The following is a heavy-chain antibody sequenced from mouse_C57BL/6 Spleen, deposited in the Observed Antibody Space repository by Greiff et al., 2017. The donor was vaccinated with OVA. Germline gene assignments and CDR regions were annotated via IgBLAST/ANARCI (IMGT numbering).Heavy chain of an antibody. CDR1: GYTFTSYW. D-gene: IGHD4-1*01. CDR3: ARSTGGFAWFAY. CDR2: IDPSDSET. J-gene: IGHJ3*01. V-gene: IGHV1-52*01. Sequence: QVQPQQPGAELVRPGSSVKLSCKASGYTFTSYWMHWVKQRPIQGLEWIGNIDPSDSETHYNQKFKDKATLTVDKSSSTAYMQLSSLTSEDSAVYYCARSTGGFAWFAYWGQGTLVTVSA.